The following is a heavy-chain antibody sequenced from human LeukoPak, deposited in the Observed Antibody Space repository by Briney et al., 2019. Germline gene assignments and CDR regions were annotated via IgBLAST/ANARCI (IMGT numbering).Heavy chain of an antibody. CDR2: INPNSGGT. CDR1: GYTFTGYY. CDR3: ARDHNWNDGSGFDY. V-gene: IGHV1-2*02. D-gene: IGHD1-1*01. Sequence: ASVKVSCKASGYTFTGYYMHWVRQAPGQGLEWMGWINPNSGGTNYAQKFQGRVTMTRDTSISTAYMELSRLRSDDTAVYYCARDHNWNDGSGFDYWGQGTLVTVSS. J-gene: IGHJ4*02.